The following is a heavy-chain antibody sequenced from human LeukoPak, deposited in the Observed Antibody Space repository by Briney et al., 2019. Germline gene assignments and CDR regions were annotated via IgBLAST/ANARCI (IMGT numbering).Heavy chain of an antibody. CDR2: IYYSGST. CDR3: ARGLRGYSYGY. Sequence: KSSRTLCPSCAVSVGALSIYTRRWSRQPPRKRLEWIGYIYYSGSTNYNPSLKSRVTISVATSKNQFALELSSVTAADTAVYYCARGLRGYSYGYWGQGTLVTVSS. D-gene: IGHD5-18*01. V-gene: IGHV4-59*01. J-gene: IGHJ4*02. CDR1: VGALSIYT.